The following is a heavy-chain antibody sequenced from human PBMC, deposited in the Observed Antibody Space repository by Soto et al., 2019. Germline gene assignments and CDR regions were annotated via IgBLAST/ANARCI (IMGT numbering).Heavy chain of an antibody. CDR2: INHSGST. Sequence: QVQLQQWGAGLLKPSETLSLTCAVYGGSFSGYYWSWIRQPPGKGLEWIGGINHSGSTNYNPSLKSRVTISVDTSKNQFSLKLSSVTAADTAVYYCAREVVTSHPFDYWGQGTLVTVSS. J-gene: IGHJ4*02. CDR1: GGSFSGYY. D-gene: IGHD3-22*01. V-gene: IGHV4-34*01. CDR3: AREVVTSHPFDY.